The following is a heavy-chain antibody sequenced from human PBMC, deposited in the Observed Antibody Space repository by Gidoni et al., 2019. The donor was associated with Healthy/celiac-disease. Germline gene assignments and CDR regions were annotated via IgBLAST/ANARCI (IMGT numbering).Heavy chain of an antibody. D-gene: IGHD3-10*01. V-gene: IGHV4-34*01. CDR3: AMKDSMEYFDY. J-gene: IGHJ4*02. CDR2: INHSGST. Sequence: QVQLQQWGAGLLKPSETLSLTCAVYGGSFSGYYWSWIRQPPGKGLEWIGEINHSGSTNYNPSLKSRVTISVDTSKNQFSLKLSSVTAADTAVYYCAMKDSMEYFDYWGQGTLVTVSS. CDR1: GGSFSGYY.